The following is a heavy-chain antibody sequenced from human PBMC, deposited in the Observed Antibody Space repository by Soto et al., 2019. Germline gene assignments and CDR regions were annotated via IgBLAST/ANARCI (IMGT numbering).Heavy chain of an antibody. V-gene: IGHV1-18*01. Sequence: QFQLVQSGSEVKKPGASVKVSCKTSGFIFTNYGFTWVRQAPGKGLEWVGWNSALDGFTSYAQNFQGRVTMTTDSSTRTAYMELSGLRYDDTAFYYCAATTSIANGLRDWGQGILVSVAS. D-gene: IGHD2-21*01. CDR2: NSALDGFT. J-gene: IGHJ4*02. CDR3: AATTSIANGLRD. CDR1: GFIFTNYG.